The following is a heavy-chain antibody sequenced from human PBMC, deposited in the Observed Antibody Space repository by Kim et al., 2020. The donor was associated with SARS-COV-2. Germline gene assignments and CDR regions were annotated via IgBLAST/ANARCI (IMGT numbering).Heavy chain of an antibody. V-gene: IGHV3-48*04. CDR1: GLTFSSYS. CDR3: ASQEDRYCSSTSCYEYYYYGMDV. CDR2: ISSSSSTI. Sequence: GGSLRLSCAASGLTFSSYSMNWVRQAPGKGLEWVSYISSSSSTIYYADSGKGRFTISRDNAKNSLYLQMNSRRAEATAVYYCASQEDRYCSSTSCYEYYYYGMDVWGQGTTLTVSS. D-gene: IGHD2-2*01. J-gene: IGHJ6*02.